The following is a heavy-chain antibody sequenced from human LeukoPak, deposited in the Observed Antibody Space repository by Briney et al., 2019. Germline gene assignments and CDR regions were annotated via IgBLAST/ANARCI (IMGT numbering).Heavy chain of an antibody. CDR3: VRDRGSSGPFDY. Sequence: GGSLRLSCAASGFTFSSYEMNWVRQAPGKGLEWVSYISSSGSTIYYADSVKGRFTISRDNAKNSLYLQMNSLRAEDTAVYYCVRDRGSSGPFDYWGQGTLVTVSS. CDR2: ISSSGSTI. D-gene: IGHD6-19*01. J-gene: IGHJ4*02. CDR1: GFTFSSYE. V-gene: IGHV3-48*03.